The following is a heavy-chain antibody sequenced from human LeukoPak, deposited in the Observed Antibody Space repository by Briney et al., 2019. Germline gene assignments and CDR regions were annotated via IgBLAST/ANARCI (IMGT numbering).Heavy chain of an antibody. CDR2: ISGSSVYI. J-gene: IGHJ6*02. Sequence: GGSLRLSCAASGFSFSSYSMNWVRQAPGKGLEWVSSISGSSVYIYYADSVKGRFTISRDNAKNSLHPQMNSLRAEDTAVYYCARIGYYYYYGMDVWGQGTTVTVSS. CDR3: ARIGYYYYYGMDV. V-gene: IGHV3-21*01. CDR1: GFSFSSYS.